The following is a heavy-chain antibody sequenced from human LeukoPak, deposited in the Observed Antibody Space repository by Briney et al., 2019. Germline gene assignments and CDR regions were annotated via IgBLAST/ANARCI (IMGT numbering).Heavy chain of an antibody. Sequence: GASVKVSCKASGYTFTGYYMHWVRQAPGQGLEWMGWINPNSGGTNYAQKFQGRVTMTGDTSISTAYMELSRLRSDDTAVYYCASPRSYSGYDFDYWGQGTLVTVSS. CDR3: ASPRSYSGYDFDY. D-gene: IGHD5-12*01. CDR1: GYTFTGYY. J-gene: IGHJ4*02. CDR2: INPNSGGT. V-gene: IGHV1-2*02.